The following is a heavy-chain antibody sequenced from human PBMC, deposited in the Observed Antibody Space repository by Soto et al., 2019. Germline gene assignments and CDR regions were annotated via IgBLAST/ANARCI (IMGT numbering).Heavy chain of an antibody. D-gene: IGHD2-15*01. CDR3: ASEDCRNTNCLKGFDY. J-gene: IGHJ4*02. V-gene: IGHV1-2*02. CDR2: INPKSGGP. Sequence: GASVKVSCKTSGYTFTDYYMHWVRQAPGQGFEWVGGINPKSGGPKYVPKFQGRVTVTRDTSTSTAYMELNRLTSGDTAVYYCASEDCRNTNCLKGFDYWGQGTLVTVSS. CDR1: GYTFTDYY.